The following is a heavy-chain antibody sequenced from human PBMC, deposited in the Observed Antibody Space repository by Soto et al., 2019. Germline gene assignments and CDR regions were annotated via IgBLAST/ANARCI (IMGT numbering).Heavy chain of an antibody. J-gene: IGHJ3*02. CDR1: GFTFDDFA. D-gene: IGHD6-13*01. CDR2: INWSGGSS. Sequence: EAQLVESGGGLVQPGRSLRLSCAASGFTFDDFAMHWVRQAPGRGLEWVSGINWSGGSSGYSDSVEGRFTISRDYAKNSLYLEMNSLRVEDTAVFYCVKANDQQLAEGGPFDMWCQGKRVTGSS. CDR3: VKANDQQLAEGGPFDM. V-gene: IGHV3-9*01.